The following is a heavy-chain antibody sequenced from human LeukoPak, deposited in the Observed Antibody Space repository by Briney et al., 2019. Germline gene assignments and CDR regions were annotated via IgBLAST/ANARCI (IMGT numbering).Heavy chain of an antibody. D-gene: IGHD2/OR15-2a*01. CDR1: DCSTSSAGHR. J-gene: IGHJ2*01. CDR2: IYYRGET. V-gene: IGHV4-39*01. CDR3: GRLNRVKWYFDL. Sequence: SSETLSLTYSVSDCSTSSAGHRWGWIRQSPGKGLEWIGNIYYRGETYYNPSLKSRVTLSVDTSRNQFSLNLSSVTVADTAVYYCGRLNRVKWYFDLWGRGTLVAVSS.